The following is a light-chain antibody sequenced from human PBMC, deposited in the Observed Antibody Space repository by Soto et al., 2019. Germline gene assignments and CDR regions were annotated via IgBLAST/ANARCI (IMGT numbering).Light chain of an antibody. V-gene: IGKV3-20*01. Sequence: EIELTQSPGTLSLSPGERATLSCRASQSVSSSYLAWYQQKPGQAPRLLIYDASSRATGIPDRFSGSGSGTDFSLTISRLQPEDFAVYYFQQYASSPLTFGGGTKVELK. J-gene: IGKJ4*01. CDR1: QSVSSSY. CDR2: DAS. CDR3: QQYASSPLT.